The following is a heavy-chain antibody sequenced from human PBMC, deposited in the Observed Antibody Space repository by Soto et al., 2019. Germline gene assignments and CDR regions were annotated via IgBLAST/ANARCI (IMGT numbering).Heavy chain of an antibody. J-gene: IGHJ3*02. CDR3: ARIKGVWIGFDI. Sequence: GGSLRLSCAASGFTFSSYSMNWVRQAPGKGLEWVSSISSSSSYIYYADSVKGRFTISRGNAKNSLYLQMNSLRAEDTAVYYCARIKGVWIGFDIWGQGTMVTVSS. CDR1: GFTFSSYS. D-gene: IGHD5-12*01. CDR2: ISSSSSYI. V-gene: IGHV3-21*01.